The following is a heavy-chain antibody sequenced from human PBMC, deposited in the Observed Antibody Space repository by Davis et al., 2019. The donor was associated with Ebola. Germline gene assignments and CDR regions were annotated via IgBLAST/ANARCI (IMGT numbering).Heavy chain of an antibody. CDR3: ASARGYTYAYDY. Sequence: GESLKISCAASGFTFSSFEMTWVRQAPGRGLEWVSYISSSTTYTDYADSVKGRFTISRDNAKNSLYLQMNSLRAEDTAVYYCASARGYTYAYDYWGQGTLVTVSS. CDR2: ISSSTTYT. J-gene: IGHJ4*02. CDR1: GFTFSSFE. V-gene: IGHV3-48*03. D-gene: IGHD5-18*01.